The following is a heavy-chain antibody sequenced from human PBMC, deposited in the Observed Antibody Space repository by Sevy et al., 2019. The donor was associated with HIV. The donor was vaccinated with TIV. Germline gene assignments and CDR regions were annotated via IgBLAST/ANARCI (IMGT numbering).Heavy chain of an antibody. Sequence: GGSLRLSCAASGFTFSSYSMNWVRQTPGKGLEWVSSITSSSRYINYADSVKGRFPISKDNAQNSLSLQMNSLRAEDTAVYYCARGRVGGVGATDYFDSWGQGTLVTVSS. CDR3: ARGRVGGVGATDYFDS. D-gene: IGHD1-26*01. V-gene: IGHV3-21*06. CDR2: ITSSSRYI. J-gene: IGHJ4*02. CDR1: GFTFSSYS.